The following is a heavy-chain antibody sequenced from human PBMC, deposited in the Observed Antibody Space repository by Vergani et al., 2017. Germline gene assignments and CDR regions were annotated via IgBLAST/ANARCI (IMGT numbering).Heavy chain of an antibody. CDR3: AKQYFVTGNYLVDS. V-gene: IGHV3-23*01. D-gene: IGHD3-9*01. CDR1: EFTFSNYA. J-gene: IGHJ4*02. Sequence: EVQLLESGGGLVQPGGSLRLTCAASEFTFSNYAMNWVRQAPGKGVEWVSGISGSGVSAYYTDSVKGRFTISRDNSKNMLFLQMNNLITEDTAIYYCAKQYFVTGNYLVDSWGQGTLVTVSS. CDR2: ISGSGVSA.